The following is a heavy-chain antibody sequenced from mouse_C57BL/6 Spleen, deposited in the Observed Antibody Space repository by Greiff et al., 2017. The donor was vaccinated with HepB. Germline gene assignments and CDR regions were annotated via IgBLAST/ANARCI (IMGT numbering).Heavy chain of an antibody. D-gene: IGHD1-1*01. J-gene: IGHJ3*01. Sequence: VQLKESGPELVKPGASVKIPCKASGYTFTDYNMDWVKQSHGKSLERIGDINPNNGGTIYNQKFKGKATLTVDKSSSTAYMELRSLTSEDTAVYYCARKGGYYDGAWFAYWGQGTLVTVSA. V-gene: IGHV1-18*01. CDR1: GYTFTDYN. CDR3: ARKGGYYDGAWFAY. CDR2: INPNNGGT.